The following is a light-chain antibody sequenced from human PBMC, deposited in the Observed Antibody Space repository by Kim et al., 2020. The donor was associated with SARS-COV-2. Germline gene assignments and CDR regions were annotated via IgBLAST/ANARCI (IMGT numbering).Light chain of an antibody. Sequence: SVSPGQTASITCSGDKLGEKYACWYQQKPGQSPVLVIYQDSKRPSGIPERFSGSNSGNTATLTISGTQAMDEADYYCQAWDSSTWVFGGGTKLTVL. J-gene: IGLJ3*02. CDR1: KLGEKY. CDR3: QAWDSSTWV. CDR2: QDS. V-gene: IGLV3-1*01.